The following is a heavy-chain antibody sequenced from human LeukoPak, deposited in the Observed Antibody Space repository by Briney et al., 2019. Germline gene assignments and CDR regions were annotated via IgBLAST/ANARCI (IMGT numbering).Heavy chain of an antibody. CDR2: TSHDGNNK. D-gene: IGHD6-6*01. V-gene: IGHV3-30*18. Sequence: GGSLRLSCAASGFTFSSYEMNWVRQAPGKGLEWVAATSHDGNNKYYVDSVKGRFTVSRDNSKDTLYLQMNSLRAEDTAVYYCAKDSSSSNYYYGMDVWGQGTTVTVSS. CDR1: GFTFSSYE. CDR3: AKDSSSSNYYYGMDV. J-gene: IGHJ6*02.